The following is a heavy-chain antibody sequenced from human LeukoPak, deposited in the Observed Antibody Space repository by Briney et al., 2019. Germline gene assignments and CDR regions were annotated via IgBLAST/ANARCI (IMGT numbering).Heavy chain of an antibody. Sequence: ASVKVSCKASGGTFSSYAISWVRQAPGQGLEWMGGIIPIFGTTNYAQKFQDRVTITADESTSTAYMELSSLRSEDTAVYYCARGPVDSLNWFDPWGQGTLVTVSS. V-gene: IGHV1-69*13. J-gene: IGHJ5*02. CDR1: GGTFSSYA. CDR2: IIPIFGTT. CDR3: ARGPVDSLNWFDP. D-gene: IGHD5-12*01.